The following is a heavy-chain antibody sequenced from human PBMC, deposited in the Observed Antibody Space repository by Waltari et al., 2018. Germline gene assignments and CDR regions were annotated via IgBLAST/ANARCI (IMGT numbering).Heavy chain of an antibody. CDR2: YIPWGFGT. CDR3: ARDLTGDTYDAFDI. J-gene: IGHJ3*02. Sequence: EVQLVQSGAEVKKPGESLKISCKGSGYSFTSYWIGWVRQMPGKGLEWEGIYIPWGFGTRYSPSFQGQVTISADKSISTAYLQWSSLKASDTAMYYCARDLTGDTYDAFDIWGQGTMVTVSS. V-gene: IGHV5-51*01. D-gene: IGHD7-27*01. CDR1: GYSFTSYW.